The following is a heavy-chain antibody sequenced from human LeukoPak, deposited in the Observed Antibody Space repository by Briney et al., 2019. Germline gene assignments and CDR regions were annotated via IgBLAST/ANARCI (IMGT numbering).Heavy chain of an antibody. CDR3: AKVSSGYSYGYDAFDI. CDR1: GFTFSNYW. CDR2: IKQDGGEK. Sequence: PGGSLRLSCAAPGFTFSNYWMNWVRQAPGKGLEWVANIKQDGGEKSYVDSVKGRFTISRDNARNSLHLQMNSLRAEDTAVYYCAKVSSGYSYGYDAFDIWGQGTMVTVSS. V-gene: IGHV3-7*01. D-gene: IGHD5-18*01. J-gene: IGHJ3*02.